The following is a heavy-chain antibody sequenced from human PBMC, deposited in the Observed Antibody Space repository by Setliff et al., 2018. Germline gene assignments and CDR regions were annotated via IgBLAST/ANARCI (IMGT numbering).Heavy chain of an antibody. CDR2: TYYSGNT. CDR3: ARVRMVQGYYEFDY. CDR1: GGSISSSAYY. J-gene: IGHJ4*02. D-gene: IGHD3-10*01. V-gene: IGHV4-39*07. Sequence: PSETLSLTCTVSGGSISSSAYYWGWIRQPPGKGLEWIGNTYYSGNTNYNPSLKSRVAMSVDTSKNQFSLKLTSVTAADTAVYYCARVRMVQGYYEFDYWGQGSLVTVSS.